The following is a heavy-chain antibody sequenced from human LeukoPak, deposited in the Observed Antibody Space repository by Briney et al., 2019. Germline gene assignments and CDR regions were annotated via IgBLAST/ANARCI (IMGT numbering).Heavy chain of an antibody. J-gene: IGHJ4*02. Sequence: GGSLRLSCAASGFTFSSYGMHWVRQAPGKGLEWVAFIRYDGSNKYYADSVKGRFTTSRDNSKNTLYLQMNSLRAEDTAVYYCAKGWVVVPAAPVDYWGQGTLVTVSS. CDR2: IRYDGSNK. V-gene: IGHV3-30*02. CDR1: GFTFSSYG. D-gene: IGHD2-2*01. CDR3: AKGWVVVPAAPVDY.